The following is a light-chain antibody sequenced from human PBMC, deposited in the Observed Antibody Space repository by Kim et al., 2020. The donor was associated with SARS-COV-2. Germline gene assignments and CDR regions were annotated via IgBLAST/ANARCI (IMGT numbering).Light chain of an antibody. CDR3: QQYNNLPLS. CDR2: DAS. V-gene: IGKV1-33*01. CDR1: QYISNF. J-gene: IGKJ4*01. Sequence: DIQMTQSPSSLSASVGDRVTITCQASQYISNFLNWYQQKPGKAPKLLIYDASNLKTGVPSRFSGSGSGTDFTFSISSLQPEDIATYYCQQYNNLPLSFGGGTKVDIK.